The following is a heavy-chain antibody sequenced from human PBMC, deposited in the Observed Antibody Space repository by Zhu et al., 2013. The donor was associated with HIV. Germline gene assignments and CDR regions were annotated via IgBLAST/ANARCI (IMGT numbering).Heavy chain of an antibody. CDR2: IYPHSGAT. V-gene: IGHV1-2*02. CDR3: AAVTYSDLSDFDY. Sequence: QVQLVQSGAEVKEPGASVKVSCKASGYSFTAYYIHWGRQAPGQGLEWMGWIYPHSGATKSAQKFQGRAAMTGDTTISTAYLELDRLTSDDSAVYYCAAVTYSDLSDFDYWGQGTLVTVSS. D-gene: IGHD1-26*01. CDR1: GYSFTAYY. J-gene: IGHJ4*02.